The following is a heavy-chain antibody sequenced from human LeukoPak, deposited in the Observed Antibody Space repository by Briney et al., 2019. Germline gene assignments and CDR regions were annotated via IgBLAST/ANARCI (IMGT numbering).Heavy chain of an antibody. J-gene: IGHJ5*02. Sequence: SETLSLTCAVYGGSFSGYYWSWIRQPPGKGLEWIGEINHSGSTNYNPSLKSRVTISADTSKNQFSLKLSSVTAADTAVYYCARGIAAAGTRFDPWGQGTLVTVSS. D-gene: IGHD6-13*01. CDR1: GGSFSGYY. V-gene: IGHV4-34*01. CDR2: INHSGST. CDR3: ARGIAAAGTRFDP.